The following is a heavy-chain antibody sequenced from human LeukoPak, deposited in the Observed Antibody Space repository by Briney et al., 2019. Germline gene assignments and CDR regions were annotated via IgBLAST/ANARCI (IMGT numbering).Heavy chain of an antibody. Sequence: SVKVSCKASGGTFSSYAISWVRQAPGQGLEWMGRIIPIFGTANYAQKFQGRVTITTDESTSTAYMELSSLRSEDTAVYYCAIQVGASVYYYYMDVWGRGTTVTVSS. CDR2: IIPIFGTA. D-gene: IGHD1-26*01. CDR1: GGTFSSYA. V-gene: IGHV1-69*05. CDR3: AIQVGASVYYYYMDV. J-gene: IGHJ6*03.